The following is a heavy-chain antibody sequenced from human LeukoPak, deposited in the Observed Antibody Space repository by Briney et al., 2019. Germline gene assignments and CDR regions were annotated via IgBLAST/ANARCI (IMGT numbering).Heavy chain of an antibody. Sequence: SESLSLTCTASGGSVSSGGYYWIWLRQPQGQELEWIGYIYYSGSTNSNPSLKCRVTISVDTSKNQCSLKLSSVTAADTAMYYGASADQYSYGYRFDDGGQATLVSVST. V-gene: IGHV4-61*08. D-gene: IGHD5-18*01. CDR2: IYYSGST. J-gene: IGHJ4*02. CDR3: ASADQYSYGYRFDD. CDR1: GGSVSSGGYY.